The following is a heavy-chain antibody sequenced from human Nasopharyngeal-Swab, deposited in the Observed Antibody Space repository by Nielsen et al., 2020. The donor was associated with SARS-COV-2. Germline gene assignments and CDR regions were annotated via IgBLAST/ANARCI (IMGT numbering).Heavy chain of an antibody. CDR1: GGTFSSYA. Sequence: SVKVSCKASGGTFSSYAISWVRQAPGQGLEWMGGIIPIFGTANYAQKFQGRVTITADESTSTAYMELSSLRSEDTAVYYCARALLRYFDWLLSPNYYYYMDVWAKGPRSPSP. CDR2: IIPIFGTA. J-gene: IGHJ6*03. CDR3: ARALLRYFDWLLSPNYYYYMDV. V-gene: IGHV1-69*13. D-gene: IGHD3-9*01.